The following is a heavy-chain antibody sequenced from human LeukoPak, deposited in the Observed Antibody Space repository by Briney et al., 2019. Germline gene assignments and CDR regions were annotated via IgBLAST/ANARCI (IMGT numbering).Heavy chain of an antibody. J-gene: IGHJ4*02. V-gene: IGHV3-9*01. CDR2: ITWNRDNI. D-gene: IGHD6-13*01. CDR3: ARDWSSSGNFDY. Sequence: PGGSLRLSCAASGFTFDDYAMHWVRQAPGKGLEWVSGITWNRDNIGYGDSVKGRFTISRDNVKNSLYLQMNSLRAEDTAVYYCARDWSSSGNFDYWGQGTLVTVSS. CDR1: GFTFDDYA.